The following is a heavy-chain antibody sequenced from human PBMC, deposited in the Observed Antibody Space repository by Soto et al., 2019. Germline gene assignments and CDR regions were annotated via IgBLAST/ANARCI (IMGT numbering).Heavy chain of an antibody. J-gene: IGHJ3*01. CDR3: ARVGKLELQGGAFEC. D-gene: IGHD1-7*01. Sequence: TVSGGSISSYYWSWIRQPAGKGLEWIGRIYTSGGTNYNPSLKSRVTMSVDTSKNQFSLKLSSVTAADTAVYYGARVGKLELQGGAFECWDRGTRVTV. CDR2: IYTSGGT. CDR1: GGSISSYY. V-gene: IGHV4-4*07.